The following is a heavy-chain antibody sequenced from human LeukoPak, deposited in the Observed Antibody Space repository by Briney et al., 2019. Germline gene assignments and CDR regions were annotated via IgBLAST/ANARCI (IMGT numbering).Heavy chain of an antibody. J-gene: IGHJ4*02. D-gene: IGHD3-9*01. V-gene: IGHV1-18*04. Sequence: GASVKVSCKASGYTFTSYGISWVRQAPGQGLDWMGWIRAYNGNTNYAQKLQGRVTMTTDTSTSTAYMELRSLRSDDTAVYYCARAIHFDWLLYPWFDYWGQGTLVTVSS. CDR1: GYTFTSYG. CDR2: IRAYNGNT. CDR3: ARAIHFDWLLYPWFDY.